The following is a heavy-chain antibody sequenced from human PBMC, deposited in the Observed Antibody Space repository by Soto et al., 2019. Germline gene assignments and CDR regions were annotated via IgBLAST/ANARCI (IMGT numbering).Heavy chain of an antibody. CDR3: ARTTAVPNTLRSRYFFDY. J-gene: IGHJ4*02. Sequence: PSETLSLTCSVSGGSVSNKTYYWSWIRQPPGKRLEWNWYVYYSGTTNYNPSLKSRVTISVDLSKNQFSLRLSSVTTADTALYYCARTTAVPNTLRSRYFFDYWGQGTLVTVSS. CDR2: VYYSGTT. V-gene: IGHV4-61*01. D-gene: IGHD4-17*01. CDR1: GGSVSNKTYY.